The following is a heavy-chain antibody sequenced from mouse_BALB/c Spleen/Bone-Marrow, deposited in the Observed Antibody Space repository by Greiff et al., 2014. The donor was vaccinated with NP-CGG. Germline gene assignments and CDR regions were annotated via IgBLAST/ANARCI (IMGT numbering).Heavy chain of an antibody. V-gene: IGHV14-3*02. CDR2: IDPANGNT. Sequence: VQLQQSGAELVKPGASVKLSCTASGFNIKDTYMHWVKQRPEQGLEWIGRIDPANGNTKYDPKFQGKATITADTSSNTAYLQRSSLTSEDTAVYFCARAYYGNYPYAMDYWGQGTSVTVSS. CDR3: ARAYYGNYPYAMDY. D-gene: IGHD2-10*01. CDR1: GFNIKDTY. J-gene: IGHJ4*01.